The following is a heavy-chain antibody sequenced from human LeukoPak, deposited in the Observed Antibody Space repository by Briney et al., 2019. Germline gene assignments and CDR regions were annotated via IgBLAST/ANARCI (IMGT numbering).Heavy chain of an antibody. J-gene: IGHJ4*02. CDR1: GDTVSSNITT. CDR2: TDYRSQWYY. V-gene: IGHV6-1*01. D-gene: IGHD6-13*01. CDR3: ARERSSWYYLDY. Sequence: SQTLSLTCVISGDTVSSNITTWNWIRQSPSRGLEWLGRTDYRSQWYYDYAVSVRSRITINPDTSKNQFSLQLSSVTPEDMAVYFCARERSSWYYLDYWGQGMLVTVSS.